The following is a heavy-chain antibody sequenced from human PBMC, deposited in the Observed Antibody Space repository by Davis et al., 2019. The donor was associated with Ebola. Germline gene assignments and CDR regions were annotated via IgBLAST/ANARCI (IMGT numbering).Heavy chain of an antibody. CDR1: GGSISSGGYS. CDR2: IYYSGST. CDR3: ARGGYNLFKGRYGMDV. J-gene: IGHJ6*04. Sequence: PSETLSLTCAVSGGSISSGGYSWSWIRQPPGKGLEWIGYIYYSGSTYYNPSLKSRVTISVDRSKNQFSLKLSSVTAADTAVYYCARGGYNLFKGRYGMDVWGKGTTVTVSS. V-gene: IGHV4-30-4*07. D-gene: IGHD3-22*01.